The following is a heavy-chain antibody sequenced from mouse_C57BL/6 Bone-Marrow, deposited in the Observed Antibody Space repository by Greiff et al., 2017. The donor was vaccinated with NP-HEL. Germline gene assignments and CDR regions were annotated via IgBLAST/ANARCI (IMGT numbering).Heavy chain of an antibody. Sequence: DVKLVESGGGLVQSGRSLRLSCATSGFTFSDFYMEWVRQAPGKGLEWIAASRNKANDYTTEYSASVKGRFIVSRDTSQSILYLQMNALRAEDTAIYYCARDATLGRFAYWGQGTLVTVSA. CDR1: GFTFSDFY. D-gene: IGHD4-1*01. CDR2: SRNKANDYTT. V-gene: IGHV7-1*01. J-gene: IGHJ3*01. CDR3: ARDATLGRFAY.